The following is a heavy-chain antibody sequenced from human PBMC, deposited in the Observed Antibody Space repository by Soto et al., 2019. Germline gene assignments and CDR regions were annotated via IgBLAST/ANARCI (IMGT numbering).Heavy chain of an antibody. V-gene: IGHV3-48*02. CDR2: ISSSSSTI. J-gene: IGHJ3*02. CDR3: AREGALFQVLEWLYDFDI. CDR1: GFTFSSYS. Sequence: EVQLVESGGGLVQPGGSLRLSCAASGFTFSSYSMNWVRQAPGKGLEWVSYISSSSSTIYYADSVKGRFTISRDNAKNSLYLQMNSLRDEDTAVYYCAREGALFQVLEWLYDFDIWGQGTMVTVSS. D-gene: IGHD3-3*01.